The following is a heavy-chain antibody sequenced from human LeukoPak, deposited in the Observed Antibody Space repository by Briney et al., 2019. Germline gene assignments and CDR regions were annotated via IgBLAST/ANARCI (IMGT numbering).Heavy chain of an antibody. J-gene: IGHJ5*02. CDR2: INPNSGRT. CDR1: GYTFSGYY. CDR3: ARTREYSSTWFFPPFDP. D-gene: IGHD6-13*01. Sequence: ASVKVSCKASGYTFSGYYMNWVRQAPGQGLEWMGWINPNSGRTNYAHNFQGRVTLTRDPSISTAYMELTGLTSNDTGVYYCARTREYSSTWFFPPFDPWGQGTLVTVSS. V-gene: IGHV1-2*02.